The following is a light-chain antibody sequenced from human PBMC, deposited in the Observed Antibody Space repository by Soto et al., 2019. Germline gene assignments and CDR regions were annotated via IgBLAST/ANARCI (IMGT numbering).Light chain of an antibody. CDR1: SDDVGNYNY. CDR3: NSYGGKRKLV. CDR2: EVT. Sequence: QSALTQPPSASGSPGQSVTISCTGTSDDVGNYNYVSWYQHQPGKAPKLLIYEVTKRPSGVPGRFSASKSGHTASLTVSGVQGDDEGDYYCNSYGGKRKLVFGRGTKLTVL. J-gene: IGLJ3*02. V-gene: IGLV2-8*01.